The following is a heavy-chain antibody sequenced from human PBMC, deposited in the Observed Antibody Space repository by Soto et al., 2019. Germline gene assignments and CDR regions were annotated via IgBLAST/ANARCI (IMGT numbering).Heavy chain of an antibody. CDR1: SGCICSGDYY. J-gene: IGHJ4*01. CDR2: IDYSGST. D-gene: IGHD7-27*01. Sequence: SETLSLSCTVSSGCICSGDYYWYWIRQPPGKGLEWIGYIDYSGSTYNNPSPESRASISADTSTNVFSLDLSSVTAADTAMYFCARGANWGPRYFDSWGHGTLLTGSS. V-gene: IGHV4-30-4*01. CDR3: ARGANWGPRYFDS.